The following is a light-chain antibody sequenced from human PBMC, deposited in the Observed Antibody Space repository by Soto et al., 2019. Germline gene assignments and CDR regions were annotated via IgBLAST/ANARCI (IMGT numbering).Light chain of an antibody. V-gene: IGLV2-14*01. J-gene: IGLJ2*01. Sequence: QSALTQPASVSGSPGQSITISCTGTTSDVGLYNYVSWYQEYPGKAPKLMIYEVSKRPSGVSNRFSGSKSGNTASLTISGLQADDEAEYYCNSRTSSGSSVFGGGTKLTVL. CDR2: EVS. CDR1: TSDVGLYNY. CDR3: NSRTSSGSSV.